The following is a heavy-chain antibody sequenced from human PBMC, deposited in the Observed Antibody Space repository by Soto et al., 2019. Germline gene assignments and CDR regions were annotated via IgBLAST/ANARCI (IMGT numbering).Heavy chain of an antibody. CDR1: GFVFSDYA. Sequence: EVQLLDSGGGWVQPGGSLRLSCVASGFVFSDYAMSWVRQAPGKGLEWVSAISAGGSDTYYADSVKGRFTVSRVNSKNTLYLQMNTLRAEDTAIYYCASVPIWCGSSSCYTEGFDSWGQGTPVTVSS. CDR3: ASVPIWCGSSSCYTEGFDS. D-gene: IGHD2-2*01. CDR2: ISAGGSDT. J-gene: IGHJ4*02. V-gene: IGHV3-23*01.